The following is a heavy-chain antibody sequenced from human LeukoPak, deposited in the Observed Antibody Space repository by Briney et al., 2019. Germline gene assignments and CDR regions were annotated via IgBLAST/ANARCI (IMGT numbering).Heavy chain of an antibody. Sequence: SVKVSCKASGGTFSSYAISWVRQAPGQGLEWMGGIIPIFGTANYAQKFQGRVTITADESTSTAYMELSSLRSEDTAVYYCARESGYVSNFDYWGQGTLVTVSS. V-gene: IGHV1-69*01. CDR2: IIPIFGTA. CDR3: ARESGYVSNFDY. CDR1: GGTFSSYA. J-gene: IGHJ4*02. D-gene: IGHD5-12*01.